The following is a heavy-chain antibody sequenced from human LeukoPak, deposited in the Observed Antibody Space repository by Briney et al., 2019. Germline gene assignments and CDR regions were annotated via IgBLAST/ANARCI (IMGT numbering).Heavy chain of an antibody. CDR2: IGTAGDT. J-gene: IGHJ4*02. CDR1: GFTFSSYD. CDR3: AKASQSSGSYSKGDYFDY. D-gene: IGHD1-26*01. Sequence: GGSLSLSCAASGFTFSSYDMHWVRQATGKGLEWVSAIGTAGDTYYPGSVKGRFTISRENAKNSLYLQMNSLRAEDTAVYYCAKASQSSGSYSKGDYFDYWGQGTLVTVSS. V-gene: IGHV3-13*01.